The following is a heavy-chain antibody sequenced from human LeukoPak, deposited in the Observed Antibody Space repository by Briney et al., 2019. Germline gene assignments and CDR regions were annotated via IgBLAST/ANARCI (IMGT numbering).Heavy chain of an antibody. J-gene: IGHJ6*03. Sequence: SETLSLTCAVSGYSIRSDYYWAWIRQPPGKGLEWIGNIYHSGSTYYNPPLNSRVTISVDTSKNQFSLRLSSVTAADTAVFYCARVMGYYYYMDVWGTGTTVTVSS. CDR2: IYHSGST. CDR3: ARVMGYYYYMDV. D-gene: IGHD3-16*01. V-gene: IGHV4-38-2*01. CDR1: GYSIRSDYY.